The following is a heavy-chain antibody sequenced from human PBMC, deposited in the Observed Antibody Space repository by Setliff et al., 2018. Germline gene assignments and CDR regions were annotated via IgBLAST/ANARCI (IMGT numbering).Heavy chain of an antibody. CDR2: KSNRGDT. CDR1: GGSIINSYY. J-gene: IGHJ2*01. D-gene: IGHD3-22*01. CDR3: ARAVDSSGYFPYWYFDL. V-gene: IGHV4-59*01. Sequence: SETLSLTCTVSGGSIINSYYWNWIRQSPGKGLEWIGYKSNRGDTNSNPSLRSRLTMSVDTSKSQFSLNLTSVTAADTAVYFCARAVDSSGYFPYWYFDLLGRGALVTAPQ.